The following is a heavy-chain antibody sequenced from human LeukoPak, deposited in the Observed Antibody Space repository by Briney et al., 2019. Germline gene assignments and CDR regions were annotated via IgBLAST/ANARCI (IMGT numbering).Heavy chain of an antibody. D-gene: IGHD5-18*01. CDR1: GFTFSSYS. CDR3: ARSRSHTYGYFDY. Sequence: PGGSLRLSCAASGFTFSSYSMNWVRQAPGKGLEWVSVFYSGGSTYYADSVKGRFTISRDNSRNTLYLQMNSLRAEDTAVYYCARSRSHTYGYFDYWGQGTLVTVSS. CDR2: FYSGGST. J-gene: IGHJ4*02. V-gene: IGHV3-66*01.